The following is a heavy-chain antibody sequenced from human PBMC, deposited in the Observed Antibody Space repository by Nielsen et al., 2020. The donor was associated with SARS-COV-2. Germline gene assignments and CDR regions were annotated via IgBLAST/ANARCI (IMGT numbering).Heavy chain of an antibody. CDR3: AKAAIVVVTAANPYFDY. V-gene: IGHV3-20*01. CDR1: GFTFDDYG. Sequence: GGSLRLSCAASGFTFDDYGMSWVRQAPGKGLEWVSGINWNGGSTGYADSVKGRFTISRDNAKNSLYLQMNSLRAEDTALYHCAKAAIVVVTAANPYFDYWGQGTLVTVSS. D-gene: IGHD2-21*02. J-gene: IGHJ4*02. CDR2: INWNGGST.